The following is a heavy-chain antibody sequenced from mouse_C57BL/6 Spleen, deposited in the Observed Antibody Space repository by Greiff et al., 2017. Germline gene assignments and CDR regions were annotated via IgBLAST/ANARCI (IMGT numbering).Heavy chain of an antibody. CDR2: INYDGSST. Sequence: DVKLVESEGGLVQPGSSMKLSCTASGFTFSDYYMAWVRQVPEKGLEWVANINYDGSSTYYLDSLKSRFIISRDNAKNILYLQMSSLKSEDTATYYCARVEEGAMDYWGQGTSVTVSS. CDR1: GFTFSDYY. J-gene: IGHJ4*01. V-gene: IGHV5-16*01. CDR3: ARVEEGAMDY.